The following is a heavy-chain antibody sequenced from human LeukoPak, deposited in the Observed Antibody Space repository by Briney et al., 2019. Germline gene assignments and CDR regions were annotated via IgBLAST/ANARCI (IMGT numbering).Heavy chain of an antibody. CDR2: IYYSGST. D-gene: IGHD3-10*01. CDR1: GGSISSSSYY. CDR3: ARHSSPRWGSTMVRGSRFHYYYGMDV. V-gene: IGHV4-39*01. Sequence: SETLSLTCTVSGGSISSSSYYWGWIRQPPGKGLEWIGSIYYSGSTYYNPSLKSRVSISVDTSKNQFSLKLSSVTAADTAVYYCARHSSPRWGSTMVRGSRFHYYYGMDVWGQGTTVTVSS. J-gene: IGHJ6*02.